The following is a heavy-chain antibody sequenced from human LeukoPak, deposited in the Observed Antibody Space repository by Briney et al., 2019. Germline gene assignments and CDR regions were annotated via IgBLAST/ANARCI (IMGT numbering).Heavy chain of an antibody. CDR3: ARGVAGLVRGDAFDI. CDR2: ISAYNGNT. J-gene: IGHJ3*02. D-gene: IGHD3-10*01. V-gene: IGHV1-18*04. CDR1: GYTVTSYG. Sequence: ASVKVSCKASGYTVTSYGISWVRQAPGQGLEWMGWISAYNGNTNYAQKLQGRVTMTTDTSTSTAYLELRSLRSDDTAVYYCARGVAGLVRGDAFDIWGQGTMVTVSS.